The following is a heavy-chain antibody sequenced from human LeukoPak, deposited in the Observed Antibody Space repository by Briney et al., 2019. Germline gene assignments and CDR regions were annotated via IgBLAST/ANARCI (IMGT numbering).Heavy chain of an antibody. J-gene: IGHJ4*02. D-gene: IGHD2-2*01. CDR1: GFTFSSYG. Sequence: GSLRLSCAASGFTFSSYGMHWVRQAPGKGLEWVAVIWYDGSNKYYADSVKGRFTISRDNSKNTLYLQMNSLRAEDTAVYYCAREGGRYCSSTSCYPMAFDYWGQGTLVTVSS. CDR3: AREGGRYCSSTSCYPMAFDY. CDR2: IWYDGSNK. V-gene: IGHV3-33*01.